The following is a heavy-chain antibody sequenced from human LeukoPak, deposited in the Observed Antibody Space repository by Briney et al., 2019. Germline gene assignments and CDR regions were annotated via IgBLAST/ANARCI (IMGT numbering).Heavy chain of an antibody. V-gene: IGHV4-30-4*01. Sequence: SQTLSLTCTVSGGSISSGDYYWSWIRQPPGKGLEWIGYIYYSGSTYYNPSLKSRVTISVDTSKNQFSLKLSSVTAADTAVYYCARDRLSNYYYYGMDVWGQGTTVTVSS. CDR2: IYYSGST. J-gene: IGHJ6*02. CDR1: GGSISSGDYY. CDR3: ARDRLSNYYYYGMDV. D-gene: IGHD6-13*01.